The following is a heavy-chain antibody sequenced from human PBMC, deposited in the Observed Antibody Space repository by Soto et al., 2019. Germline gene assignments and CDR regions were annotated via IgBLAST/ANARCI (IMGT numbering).Heavy chain of an antibody. CDR2: IYYSGST. CDR3: ASPGRYWYDSSGYLDY. J-gene: IGHJ4*02. CDR1: GGSISSSSYY. Sequence: PSETLSLTCTVSGGSISSSSYYWGWIRQPPGKGLEWIGSIYYSGSTYYNPSLKSRVTISVDTSKNQFSLKLSSVTAADTAVYYCASPGRYWYDSSGYLDYWGQGTLVTVSS. V-gene: IGHV4-39*01. D-gene: IGHD3-22*01.